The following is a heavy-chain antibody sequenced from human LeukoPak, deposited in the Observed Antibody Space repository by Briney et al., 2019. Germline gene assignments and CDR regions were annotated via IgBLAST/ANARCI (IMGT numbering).Heavy chain of an antibody. CDR2: INHSGGT. D-gene: IGHD3-22*01. CDR3: ASPMIGVPDDVFDM. V-gene: IGHV4-34*01. J-gene: IGHJ3*02. Sequence: SETLSLTCAVYGGSFSGYYWSWIRQPPGKGLEWIGEINHSGGTNYNPSLKSRVTISVDTSKNQFSLKLSSVTAADTAVYYCASPMIGVPDDVFDMGDQGKMATVSS. CDR1: GGSFSGYY.